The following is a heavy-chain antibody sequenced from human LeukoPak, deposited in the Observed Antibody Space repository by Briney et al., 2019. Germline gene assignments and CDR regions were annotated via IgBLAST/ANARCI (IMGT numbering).Heavy chain of an antibody. CDR3: ARGGRGFYDSSVSLDY. Sequence: ASVKVSCKASGYXFTGYYMRWVRQAPGQGLEWMGWINPNSDITNYAQKFQGGVTMTSDTSITTAYMELSRLRSDDTAVYYCARGGRGFYDSSVSLDYWGQGTLVTVSS. D-gene: IGHD3-22*01. V-gene: IGHV1-2*02. J-gene: IGHJ4*02. CDR1: GYXFTGYY. CDR2: INPNSDIT.